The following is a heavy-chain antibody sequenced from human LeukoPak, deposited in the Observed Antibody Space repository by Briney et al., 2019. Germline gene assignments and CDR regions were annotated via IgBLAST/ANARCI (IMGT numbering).Heavy chain of an antibody. Sequence: SETLSLTCVVYGGSFSGYYWSWIRQPPGKGLEWIGEINHSGSTNYNPSLKSRVTISVDTSKNQFSLKLSSVTAADTAVYYCASHGPVAAVIDYWGQGTLVNVSS. V-gene: IGHV4-34*01. CDR1: GGSFSGYY. J-gene: IGHJ4*02. CDR3: ASHGPVAAVIDY. CDR2: INHSGST. D-gene: IGHD6-13*01.